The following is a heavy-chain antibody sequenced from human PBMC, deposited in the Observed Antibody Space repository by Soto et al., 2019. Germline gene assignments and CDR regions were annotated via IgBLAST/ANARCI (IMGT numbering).Heavy chain of an antibody. CDR3: ARSFGYSSSFGMDV. CDR1: GGSISSYY. J-gene: IGHJ6*02. CDR2: IYYSGST. Sequence: SEPLSLTCTVSGGSISSYYWSWIRQPPGKGLEWIGYIYYSGSTNYNPSLKSRVTISVDTSKNQFSLKLSSVTAADTAVYYCARSFGYSSSFGMDVWGQGTTVTVSS. V-gene: IGHV4-59*01. D-gene: IGHD6-13*01.